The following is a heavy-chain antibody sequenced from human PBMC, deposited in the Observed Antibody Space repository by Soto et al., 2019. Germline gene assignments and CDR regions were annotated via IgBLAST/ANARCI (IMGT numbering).Heavy chain of an antibody. CDR1: GYTFTNYA. CDR3: ARDLVASYARFLDY. Sequence: ASVKVSCKASGYTFTNYAFHWVRQAPGQGLEWLGWINAGNGDTKYSQKFQGRVTITTDTSASTAYMELNSLRSEDTAVYYCARDLVASYARFLDYWGQGILVTVSS. V-gene: IGHV1-3*01. J-gene: IGHJ4*02. D-gene: IGHD1-26*01. CDR2: INAGNGDT.